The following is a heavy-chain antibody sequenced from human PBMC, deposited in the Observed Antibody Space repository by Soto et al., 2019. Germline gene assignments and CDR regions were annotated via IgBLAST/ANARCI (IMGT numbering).Heavy chain of an antibody. CDR2: ISAYNGNT. Sequence: QVQLVQSGAEVKKPGASVKVSCKASGYTFTSYCISWVRQAPGQGLEWMGWISAYNGNTNYAQKLQGRVTMTTDTSTSTAYMELRSLRSDDTAVYYCARDGYYYDSSGYYSDAFDIWGQGTMVTVSS. V-gene: IGHV1-18*04. J-gene: IGHJ3*02. D-gene: IGHD3-22*01. CDR3: ARDGYYYDSSGYYSDAFDI. CDR1: GYTFTSYC.